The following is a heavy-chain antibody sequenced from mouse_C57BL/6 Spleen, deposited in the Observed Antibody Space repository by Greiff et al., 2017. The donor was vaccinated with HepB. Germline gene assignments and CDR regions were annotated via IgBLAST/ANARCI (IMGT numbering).Heavy chain of an antibody. V-gene: IGHV5-9*01. D-gene: IGHD1-1*01. Sequence: EVKLVESGGGLVKPGGSLKLFCAASGFTFSSYTMSWVRQTPEKRLEWVATISRGGGNTYYPDSVKGRFTISRDNAKNTLYLQMSSLRSEDTALYYCARHPDYYGSSPRYWYFDVWGTGTTVTVSS. CDR3: ARHPDYYGSSPRYWYFDV. CDR2: ISRGGGNT. J-gene: IGHJ1*03. CDR1: GFTFSSYT.